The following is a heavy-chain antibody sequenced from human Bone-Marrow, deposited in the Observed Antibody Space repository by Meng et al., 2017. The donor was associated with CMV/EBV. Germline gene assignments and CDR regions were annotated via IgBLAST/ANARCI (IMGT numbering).Heavy chain of an antibody. CDR2: INHSGST. V-gene: IGHV4-34*01. D-gene: IGHD3-22*01. CDR3: ARVQLHNRRSLWQRDSSGYYYSPDAFDI. J-gene: IGHJ3*02. Sequence: IRQPPGKGLEWIGEINHSGSTNYNPSLKSRVTISVDTSKNQFSLKLSSVTAADTAVYYCARVQLHNRRSLWQRDSSGYYYSPDAFDIWGQGTMVTVSS.